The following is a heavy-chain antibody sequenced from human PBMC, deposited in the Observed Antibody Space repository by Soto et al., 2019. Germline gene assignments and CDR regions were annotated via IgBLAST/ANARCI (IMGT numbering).Heavy chain of an antibody. CDR2: INPADSDI. J-gene: IGHJ4*02. CDR1: GYSFTSNW. D-gene: IGHD3-16*01. Sequence: GESLKSSCQGSGYSFTSNWIGWVRQMPGKGLEWMGIINPADSDIKYSPSFQGQGTISADQSIYTAYLQWSSLKASDTAMYYCARHQRQDASRKIDCWGQGTLVTVSS. CDR3: ARHQRQDASRKIDC. V-gene: IGHV5-51*01.